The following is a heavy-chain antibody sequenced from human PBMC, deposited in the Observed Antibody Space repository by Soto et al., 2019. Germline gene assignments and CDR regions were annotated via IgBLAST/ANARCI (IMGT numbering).Heavy chain of an antibody. J-gene: IGHJ6*02. CDR3: ARGPKRGSRGSRIKTGYYYYGLDV. Sequence: PGGSLRLCCAASGFSVSDFDIHWVRQAPGKGLEWMAVMWFDGSSKYYADSVKGRFAISRDISKNTVSLQMNSLRAEDTAVHFCARGPKRGSRGSRIKTGYYYYGLDVWGQGTTVTVSS. D-gene: IGHD2-15*01. CDR1: GFSVSDFD. V-gene: IGHV3-33*01. CDR2: MWFDGSSK.